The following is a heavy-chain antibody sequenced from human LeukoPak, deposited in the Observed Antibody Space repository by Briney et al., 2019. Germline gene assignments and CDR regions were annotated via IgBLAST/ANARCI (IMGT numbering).Heavy chain of an antibody. V-gene: IGHV1-69*05. CDR1: GGTFSNYA. Sequence: GASVKVSCKAAGGTFSNYAISWVRQAPGQGLEWMGGIIPIFGTANYAQKFQGRVTITTDESTSTAYMELSSLRSEDTAVFYCARGSRTWTKVQFDPWGQGTLVTVSS. J-gene: IGHJ5*02. D-gene: IGHD1-1*01. CDR3: ARGSRTWTKVQFDP. CDR2: IIPIFGTA.